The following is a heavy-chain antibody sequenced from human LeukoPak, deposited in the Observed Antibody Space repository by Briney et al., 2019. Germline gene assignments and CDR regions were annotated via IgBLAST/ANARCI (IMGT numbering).Heavy chain of an antibody. D-gene: IGHD5-24*01. CDR1: GYTFTNYG. J-gene: IGHJ2*01. Sequence: GASVKVSCKASGYTFTNYGISWVRQAPGQGLEWMGWISPYNGNADYAQKLQGRVTMTADTSTTTAYMELRSLRSDDTAVYYCARGWLQPYWYFDLWGRGTLLTVSS. CDR2: ISPYNGNA. CDR3: ARGWLQPYWYFDL. V-gene: IGHV1-18*01.